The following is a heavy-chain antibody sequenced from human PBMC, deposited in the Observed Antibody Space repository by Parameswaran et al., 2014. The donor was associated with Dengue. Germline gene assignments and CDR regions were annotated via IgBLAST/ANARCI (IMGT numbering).Heavy chain of an antibody. Sequence: VRQMPGKGLEWVSSISSSSSYIYYADSVKGRFTISRDNAKNSLYLQMNSLRAEDTAVYYCARDSRGGYDFDYWGQGTLVTVSS. J-gene: IGHJ4*02. CDR3: ARDSRGGYDFDY. CDR2: ISSSSSYI. D-gene: IGHD3-16*01. V-gene: IGHV3-21*01.